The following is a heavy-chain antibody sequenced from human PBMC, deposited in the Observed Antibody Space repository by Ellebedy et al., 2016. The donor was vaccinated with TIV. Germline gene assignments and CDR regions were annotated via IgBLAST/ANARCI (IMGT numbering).Heavy chain of an antibody. CDR2: ISSSSSYT. V-gene: IGHV3-11*06. Sequence: PGGSLRLSCAASGFTFSDYYMSWIRQAPGKGLAWVSYISSSSSYTNYADSVKGRFTISRDNAKNSLFLQMNSLRAEDTAVYYCASYCSSTSCPTDYYYGLDVWGQGTTVTVSS. D-gene: IGHD2-2*01. CDR3: ASYCSSTSCPTDYYYGLDV. J-gene: IGHJ6*02. CDR1: GFTFSDYY.